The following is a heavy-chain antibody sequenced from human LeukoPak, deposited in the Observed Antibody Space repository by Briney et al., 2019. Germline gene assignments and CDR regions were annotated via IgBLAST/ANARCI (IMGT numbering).Heavy chain of an antibody. D-gene: IGHD6-13*01. CDR2: IKSKTDGGTT. CDR1: GFTFSNAW. CDR3: TTDYAPGIAAPLDY. Sequence: GGSLRLSCAASGFTFSNAWMSWVRQAPGKGLEWVGRIKSKTDGGTTDYAAPVKGRFTISRDDSKNTLYLQMNSLKTEDTAVYYCTTDYAPGIAAPLDYWGQGTLVTVSS. J-gene: IGHJ4*02. V-gene: IGHV3-15*01.